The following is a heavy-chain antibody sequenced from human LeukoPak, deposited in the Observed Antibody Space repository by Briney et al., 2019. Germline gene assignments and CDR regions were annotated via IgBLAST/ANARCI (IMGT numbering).Heavy chain of an antibody. CDR3: ARASGYQRGPLGY. V-gene: IGHV3-21*01. CDR1: GFTFSRYS. CDR2: ISSRSTNI. J-gene: IGHJ4*02. Sequence: GGSLRLSCAGSGFTFSRYSMNWFRQAPGKGLERVSSISSRSTNIFYADSVKGRFTISRDNSKNTLYLQMNSLRAEDTAVYYCARASGYQRGPLGYWGQGTLVTVSS. D-gene: IGHD2-2*01.